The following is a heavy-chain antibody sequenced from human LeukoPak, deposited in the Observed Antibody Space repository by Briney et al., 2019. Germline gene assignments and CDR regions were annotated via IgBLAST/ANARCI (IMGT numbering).Heavy chain of an antibody. V-gene: IGHV3-23*01. CDR3: AKSLGVGGYTRYKGFDQ. D-gene: IGHD3-16*02. CDR1: GFTFNNYA. CDR2: ISNSDGSS. J-gene: IGHJ4*02. Sequence: GGSLRLSCAASGFTFNNYAMNWVRQAPGKGLEWVSSISNSDGSSHYADFVKGRFTISRDNSKNTLHLQMNSLRAEDTAVYYCAKSLGVGGYTRYKGFDQWGQGTLVTVSS.